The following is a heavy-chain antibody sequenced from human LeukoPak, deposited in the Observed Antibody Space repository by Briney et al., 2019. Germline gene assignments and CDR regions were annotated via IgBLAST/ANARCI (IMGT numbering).Heavy chain of an antibody. Sequence: GASVKVSCKASGGTFSSYAISWVRQAPGQGLEWMGGIIPIFGTANYAQKFQGRVTITADESTSTAYMELSSLRSEDTAVYYCAKDSAATMPRELDYWGQGTLVTVSS. J-gene: IGHJ4*02. CDR2: IIPIFGTA. D-gene: IGHD5-12*01. CDR1: GGTFSSYA. V-gene: IGHV1-69*13. CDR3: AKDSAATMPRELDY.